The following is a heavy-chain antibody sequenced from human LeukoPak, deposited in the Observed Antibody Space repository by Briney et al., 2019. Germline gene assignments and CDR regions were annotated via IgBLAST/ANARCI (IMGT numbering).Heavy chain of an antibody. Sequence: SETLSLTCTVSGGSISSGGYYWSWIRQPAGKVLEWIGRIYTSGSTNYNPSLKSRVTISVDTSKNQFSLKLSSVTAADTAVYYCARGKIVAPPPFDYWGQGTLVTVSS. D-gene: IGHD3-22*01. J-gene: IGHJ4*02. V-gene: IGHV4-61*02. CDR3: ARGKIVAPPPFDY. CDR1: GGSISSGGYY. CDR2: IYTSGST.